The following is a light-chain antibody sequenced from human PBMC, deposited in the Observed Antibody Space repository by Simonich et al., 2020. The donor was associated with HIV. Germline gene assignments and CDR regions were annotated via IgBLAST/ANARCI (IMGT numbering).Light chain of an antibody. V-gene: IGLV1-40*01. CDR3: QSYDSSLSGDVV. Sequence: QSVLTQPPSVSGAPGQRVTISCTGSSSNIGAGYDVPGYQQLPGTAPKLLIDGNSNRPSGVPDRFSGSKSGTSASLAITGLQAGDEADYYCQSYDSSLSGDVVFGGGTKLTVL. J-gene: IGLJ2*01. CDR1: SSNIGAGYD. CDR2: GNS.